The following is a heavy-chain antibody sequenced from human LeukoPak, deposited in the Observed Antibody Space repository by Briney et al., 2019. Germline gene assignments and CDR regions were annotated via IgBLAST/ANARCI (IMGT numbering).Heavy chain of an antibody. V-gene: IGHV5-51*01. Sequence: GESLKISCKGSGYTFTSYWIAWVRQMPGKGLEWMGIISAGDSDTRYSPSFQGQVTISVDKSSSTSSLQWNSLKASDTAMYYCARRLSAAGREFDHWGQGTLVSVSS. CDR2: ISAGDSDT. J-gene: IGHJ5*02. D-gene: IGHD6-25*01. CDR3: ARRLSAAGREFDH. CDR1: GYTFTSYW.